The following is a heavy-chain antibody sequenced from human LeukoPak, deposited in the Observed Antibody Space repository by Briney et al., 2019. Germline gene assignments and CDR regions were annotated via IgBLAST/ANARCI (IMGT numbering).Heavy chain of an antibody. J-gene: IGHJ4*02. CDR2: INPNSGGT. CDR1: GYTFTGYY. D-gene: IGHD6-13*01. CDR3: ARDGGSSWFPEYFDY. V-gene: IGHV1-2*02. Sequence: ASVKVSCKASGYTFTGYYMHWVRQAPGQGLEWMGWINPNSGGTNYAQKFQGRVTITADESTSTAYMELSSLRSEDTAVYYCARDGGSSWFPEYFDYWGQGTLVTVSS.